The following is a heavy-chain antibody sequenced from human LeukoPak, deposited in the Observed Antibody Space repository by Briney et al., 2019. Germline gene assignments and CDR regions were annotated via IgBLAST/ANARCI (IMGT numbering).Heavy chain of an antibody. Sequence: GGSLRLSCAASGFTFDSYGMHWVRQAPGKGLEWVAVIPYDGTKEHYADSVKGRFTISRDNSKNTLYLQMNSLRAEDTAVYYCAKDGPIFYRSGKLYPDYWGQGTLVTVSS. CDR2: IPYDGTKE. CDR3: AKDGPIFYRSGKLYPDY. V-gene: IGHV3-30*18. D-gene: IGHD3-10*01. J-gene: IGHJ4*02. CDR1: GFTFDSYG.